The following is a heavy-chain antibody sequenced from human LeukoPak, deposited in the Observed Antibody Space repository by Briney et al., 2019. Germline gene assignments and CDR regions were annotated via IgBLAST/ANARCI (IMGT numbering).Heavy chain of an antibody. V-gene: IGHV4-59*12. CDR2: IYYSGST. CDR3: AREDYYYYGMDV. CDR1: GGSISSYY. Sequence: SETLSLTCTVSGGSISSYYWIWIRQPPGKGLEWIGYIYYSGSTNYYPSLKSRVTISVDTSKNQFSLKLSSVTAADTAVYYCAREDYYYYGMDVWGQGTTVTVSS. J-gene: IGHJ6*02.